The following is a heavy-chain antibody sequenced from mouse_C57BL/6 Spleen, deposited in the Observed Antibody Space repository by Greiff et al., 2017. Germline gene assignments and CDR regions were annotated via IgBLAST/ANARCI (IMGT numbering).Heavy chain of an antibody. D-gene: IGHD1-1*01. V-gene: IGHV7-3*01. CDR1: GFTFTDYY. CDR2: IRNKANGYTT. J-gene: IGHJ2*01. Sequence: DVMLVESGGGLVQPGGSLSLSCAASGFTFTDYYMSWVRQPPGKALEWLGFIRNKANGYTTEYSASVKGRFTISRDNSQSILYLQMNALRAEDSATYYCARYYYGSIFDYWGQGTTLTVSS. CDR3: ARYYYGSIFDY.